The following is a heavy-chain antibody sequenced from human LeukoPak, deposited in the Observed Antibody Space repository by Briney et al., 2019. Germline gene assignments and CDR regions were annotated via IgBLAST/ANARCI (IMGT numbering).Heavy chain of an antibody. V-gene: IGHV1-2*02. CDR3: ARDPHIAVAGTQEWRAFDI. J-gene: IGHJ3*02. CDR2: INPNSGGT. Sequence: ASVKVSCKASGYTFTGYYMHWVRQAPGQGLEWMGWINPNSGGTNYAQKFQGRVTMTRDTSISTAYMELSRLRSDDTAVYYCARDPHIAVAGTQEWRAFDIWGQGTMVTVSS. D-gene: IGHD6-19*01. CDR1: GYTFTGYY.